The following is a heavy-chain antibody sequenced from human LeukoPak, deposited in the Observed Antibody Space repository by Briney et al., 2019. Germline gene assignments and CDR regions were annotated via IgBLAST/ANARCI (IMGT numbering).Heavy chain of an antibody. J-gene: IGHJ5*02. V-gene: IGHV3-7*01. CDR3: ARGDDSSGYYNWFDP. CDR1: AFIFSGHW. CDR2: IKEDGSER. Sequence: GGSLRLSCEGSAFIFSGHWMNWVRQTPGKGLEWVASIKEDGSERQYVDSVKGRFTISRDNAKNSLYLQMNSLRAEDTAVYYCARGDDSSGYYNWFDPWGQGTLVTVSS. D-gene: IGHD3-22*01.